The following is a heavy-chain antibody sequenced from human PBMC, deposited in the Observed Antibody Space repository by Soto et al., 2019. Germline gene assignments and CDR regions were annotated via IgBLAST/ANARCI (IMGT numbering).Heavy chain of an antibody. CDR2: IWFDGRNQ. CDR1: GFTISTYG. Sequence: QVQLVESGGGVVQPGTSLRLSCAASGFTISTYGMHWVRQAPGKGLEWVAVIWFDGRNQYYADSVKGRFTISRDTSKKGGGLEGGGGGGEDTAVYYCTGAAAEGWFDPWGQGTLVTVSS. CDR3: TGAAAEGWFDP. J-gene: IGHJ5*02. D-gene: IGHD6-13*01. V-gene: IGHV3-33*01.